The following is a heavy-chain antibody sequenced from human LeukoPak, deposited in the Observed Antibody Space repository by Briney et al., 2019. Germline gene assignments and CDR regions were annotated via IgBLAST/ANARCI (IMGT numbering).Heavy chain of an antibody. CDR1: GGSISSGDYF. Sequence: ASETLSLTCTVSGGSISSGDYFWSWIRQPPGKGLEWIGYIHYSGSTFYNPSLKSRVTISVDTSKNQFSLNLSSVTAADTAVYRCARDPGAYPYYFDYWGQGTLVTVSS. V-gene: IGHV4-30-4*01. J-gene: IGHJ4*02. CDR2: IHYSGST. D-gene: IGHD3-10*01. CDR3: ARDPGAYPYYFDY.